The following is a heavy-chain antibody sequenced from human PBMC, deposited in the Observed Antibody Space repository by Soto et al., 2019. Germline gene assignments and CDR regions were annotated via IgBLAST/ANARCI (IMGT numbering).Heavy chain of an antibody. J-gene: IGHJ5*02. CDR2: IYYSGST. V-gene: IGHV4-31*03. CDR3: ARDHHGSPENWFDP. Sequence: SETLSLACSVSGGSISSGGYYWSWIRQHPGKGLEWIGYIYYSGSTYYNPSLKSRVTISVDTSKNQFSLKLSSVTAADTAVYYCARDHHGSPENWFDPWGQGTPVTVSS. CDR1: GGSISSGGYY. D-gene: IGHD6-13*01.